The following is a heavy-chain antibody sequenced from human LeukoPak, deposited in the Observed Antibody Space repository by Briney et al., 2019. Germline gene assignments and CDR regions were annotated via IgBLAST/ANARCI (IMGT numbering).Heavy chain of an antibody. CDR2: INHSGST. CDR3: ARVIVGATFDR. V-gene: IGHV4-34*01. J-gene: IGHJ4*02. CDR1: GGSFSGYY. D-gene: IGHD1-26*01. Sequence: SETLSLTCAVYGGSFSGYYWSWIRQPPGKGLEWIGEINHSGSTNYNPSLKSRVTISADTSKNQFSLKLSSVTAADTAVYYCARVIVGATFDRWGQGTLVTVSS.